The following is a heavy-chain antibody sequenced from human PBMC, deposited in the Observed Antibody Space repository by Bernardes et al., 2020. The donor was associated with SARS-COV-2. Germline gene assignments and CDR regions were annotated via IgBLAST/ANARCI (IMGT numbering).Heavy chain of an antibody. V-gene: IGHV3-21*01. Sequence: GSLSLSCVDSVSTFCNYLFSWFRQTPGKGLGWVSSISGFGMYIYYGDSVRGRFTTSRDNTRTSVFLQMESLRAEDTAVYYCAIDVGGTDWRFGFDVWGPGTMVHVSS. CDR1: VSTFCNYL. CDR3: AIDVGGTDWRFGFDV. CDR2: ISGFGMYI. D-gene: IGHD3-9*01. J-gene: IGHJ3*01.